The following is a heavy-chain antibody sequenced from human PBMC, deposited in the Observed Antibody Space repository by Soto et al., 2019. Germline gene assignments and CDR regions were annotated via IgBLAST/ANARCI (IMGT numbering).Heavy chain of an antibody. CDR2: ISAYNGNT. V-gene: IGHV1-18*01. J-gene: IGHJ5*02. CDR3: ARAGYCSSTSCYEGWFDP. D-gene: IGHD2-2*01. CDR1: GFTFTSYG. Sequence: QVQLVQSGAEVKKPGASVKVSCKASGFTFTSYGISWVRQAPGQGLEWMGWISAYNGNTNYAQKLQGRVTMTTDTSTSTAYMELRSLRSDDTAVYYCARAGYCSSTSCYEGWFDPWGQGTLVTVSS.